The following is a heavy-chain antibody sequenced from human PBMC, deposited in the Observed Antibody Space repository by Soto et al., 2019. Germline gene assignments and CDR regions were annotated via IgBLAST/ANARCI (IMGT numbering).Heavy chain of an antibody. CDR3: AREWREAALPIGMDV. CDR1: GGTFSSYS. D-gene: IGHD6-13*01. J-gene: IGHJ6*02. CDR2: IIPISGTA. Sequence: QVQLVQSGAEVKKPGSSVKVSCKASGGTFSSYSISWVRQAPGQGLEWMGGIIPISGTANYAQNFQGRVTITADKSTSTAYMELSSLRSEDTALYYCAREWREAALPIGMDVWGQGTTVTVSS. V-gene: IGHV1-69*06.